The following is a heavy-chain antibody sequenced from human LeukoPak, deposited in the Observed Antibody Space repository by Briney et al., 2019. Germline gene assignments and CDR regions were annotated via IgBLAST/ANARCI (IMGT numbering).Heavy chain of an antibody. CDR1: GGSFSGYY. J-gene: IGHJ6*02. D-gene: IGHD3-10*01. V-gene: IGHV4-34*01. Sequence: SETLSLTCAVYGGSFSGYYWSWIRQPPGKGLEWIGEINHSGSTNYNPSLKSRVTISVDTSKNQFSLKLSSVTAADTAVYYCARAGSYYYYGMDVWGQGTTVTVSS. CDR2: INHSGST. CDR3: ARAGSYYYYGMDV.